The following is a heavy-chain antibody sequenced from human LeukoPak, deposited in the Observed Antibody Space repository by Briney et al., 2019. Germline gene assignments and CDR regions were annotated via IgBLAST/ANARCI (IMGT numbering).Heavy chain of an antibody. CDR2: IKEDGSQK. Sequence: GGSLRLSCAVSGFTFSLYWMSWVRQAPGKGLEWVANIKEDGSQKNYVDSVKGRFTISRDDAKNSLSLQMNSLRADDTAVYYCARDAVRGVSRILGGMDVWGKGTTVTISS. CDR3: ARDAVRGVSRILGGMDV. J-gene: IGHJ6*03. D-gene: IGHD3-10*01. CDR1: GFTFSLYW. V-gene: IGHV3-7*01.